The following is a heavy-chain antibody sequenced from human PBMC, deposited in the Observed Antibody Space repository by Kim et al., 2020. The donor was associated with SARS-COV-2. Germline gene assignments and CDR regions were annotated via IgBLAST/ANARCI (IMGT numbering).Heavy chain of an antibody. CDR3: ATQPGSVTYQARPHWF. CDR1: GDSLSTDSHY. V-gene: IGHV4-39*01. CDR2: IYYSGNT. D-gene: IGHD4-17*01. Sequence: SETLSLTCTVSGDSLSTDSHYWGWVRQVPGKGLQWIGSIYYSGNTHYNPSLRSRVTISLDASKKEISLKLTSVTAADTALYYCATQPGSVTYQARPHWF. J-gene: IGHJ5*01.